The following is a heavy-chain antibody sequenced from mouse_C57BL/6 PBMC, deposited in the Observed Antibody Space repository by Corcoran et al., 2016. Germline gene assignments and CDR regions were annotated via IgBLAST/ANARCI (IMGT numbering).Heavy chain of an antibody. CDR1: GSAFSSYG. CDR3: ARGIYYDYAMDY. J-gene: IGHJ4*01. CDR2: IYPGDGDT. V-gene: IGHV1-80*01. Sequence: QGQLQQSGAELVKPGASVKISCKASGSAFSSYGMNWVKQRPGKGLEWIGQIYPGDGDTNYNGKFKGKATLTADKSSSTAYMQLSSLTSEDSAVYFCARGIYYDYAMDYWGQGTSVTVSS. D-gene: IGHD2-1*01.